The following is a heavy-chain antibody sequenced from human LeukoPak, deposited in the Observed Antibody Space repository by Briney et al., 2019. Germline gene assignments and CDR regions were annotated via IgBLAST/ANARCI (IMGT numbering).Heavy chain of an antibody. J-gene: IGHJ4*02. CDR2: IYHSGST. Sequence: SETLSLTCAVSGYSISSGYYWGWIRQPPGKGLEWIGSIYHSGSTYYNPSLKSRVTISVDTSKNQFSLKLSSVTAADTAAYYCARLGALVVAPFDYWGQGTLVTVSS. CDR1: GYSISSGYY. D-gene: IGHD3-22*01. V-gene: IGHV4-38-2*01. CDR3: ARLGALVVAPFDY.